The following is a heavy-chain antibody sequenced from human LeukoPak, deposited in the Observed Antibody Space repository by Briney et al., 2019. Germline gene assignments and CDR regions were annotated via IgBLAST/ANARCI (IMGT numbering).Heavy chain of an antibody. CDR3: ARLRKTVAGSVDY. J-gene: IGHJ4*02. D-gene: IGHD6-19*01. CDR1: GGSISSYY. V-gene: IGHV4-59*01. CDR2: IYYSGST. Sequence: SETLSLTCTVSGGSISSYYRSWIRQPPGKGLEWIGYIYYSGSTNYNPSLKSRVTISVDTSKNQFSLKLNSVTAADTAVYYCARLRKTVAGSVDYWGQGTLVTVSS.